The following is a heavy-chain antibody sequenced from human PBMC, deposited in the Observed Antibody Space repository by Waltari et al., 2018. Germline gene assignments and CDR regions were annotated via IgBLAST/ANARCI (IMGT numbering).Heavy chain of an antibody. V-gene: IGHV4-38-2*01. CDR3: ARHEKAWGSYRPFDY. Sequence: QVQLQESGSGLVKPSETLSLTCAVSGYSISSGYYWGWIRQPPGKGLEWIGSIYHSGSTYYNPSLKSRVTISVDTSKNQFSLKLSSVTAADTAVYYCARHEKAWGSYRPFDYWGQGTLVTVSS. D-gene: IGHD3-16*02. CDR2: IYHSGST. J-gene: IGHJ4*02. CDR1: GYSISSGYY.